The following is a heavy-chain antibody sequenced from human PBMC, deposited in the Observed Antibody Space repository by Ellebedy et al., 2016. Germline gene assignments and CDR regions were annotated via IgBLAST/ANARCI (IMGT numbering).Heavy chain of an antibody. V-gene: IGHV3-7*01. J-gene: IGHJ3*02. CDR2: IKQDGSEK. CDR3: ARDRRITMVRGVFDAFDI. Sequence: GGSLRLXXAASGFTLSSYWMSWVCQAPGKGLEWVANIKQDGSEKYYVDSVKGRFTISRDNAKNSLHLQMNSLRAEDTAVYYCARDRRITMVRGVFDAFDIWGQGTMVTVSS. D-gene: IGHD3-10*01. CDR1: GFTLSSYW.